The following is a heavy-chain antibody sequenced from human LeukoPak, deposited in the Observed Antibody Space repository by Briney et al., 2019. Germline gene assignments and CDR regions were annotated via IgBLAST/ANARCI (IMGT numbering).Heavy chain of an antibody. D-gene: IGHD3-9*01. CDR1: GLTFSNSA. V-gene: IGHV3-23*01. CDR2: ISVGSDVI. CDR3: AKSHVSTATGTGRYFDY. J-gene: IGHJ4*02. Sequence: QSGGSLRLSCAVSGLTFSNSAMSWVRQAPGEGLEWVSAISVGSDVIYYADSVKGRFAISRDNSKHTVYLQMDSLRAEDTAVYYCAKSHVSTATGTGRYFDYWGQGTLVTVSS.